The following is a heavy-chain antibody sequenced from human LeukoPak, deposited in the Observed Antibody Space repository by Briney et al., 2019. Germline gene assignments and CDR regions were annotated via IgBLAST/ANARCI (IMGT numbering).Heavy chain of an antibody. D-gene: IGHD5-18*01. J-gene: IGHJ5*02. Sequence: SETLSLTCTVSGGSISSGGYYWSWIRQHPGKGLEWIGYIYYSGSTNYNPSLKSRVTISVDTSKNQFSLKLSSVTAADTAVYYCARRQPAARWFDPWGQGTLVTVSS. CDR1: GGSISSGGYY. CDR3: ARRQPAARWFDP. V-gene: IGHV4-31*03. CDR2: IYYSGST.